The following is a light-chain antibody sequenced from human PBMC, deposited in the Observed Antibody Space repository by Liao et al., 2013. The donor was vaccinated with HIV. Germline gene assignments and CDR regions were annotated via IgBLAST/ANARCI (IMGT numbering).Light chain of an antibody. CDR3: QVWDRSSDHLYV. CDR1: KLGEKY. J-gene: IGLJ1*01. V-gene: IGLV3-1*01. CDR2: YDS. Sequence: SYVVTQPPSVSVSPGQTATITCSGDKLGEKYASWYQQKPGQAPVLVIYYDSDRPSGIPERFSGSNSGNTATLTISRVEAGDEADYYCQVWDRSSDHLYVFGTGTKVTVL.